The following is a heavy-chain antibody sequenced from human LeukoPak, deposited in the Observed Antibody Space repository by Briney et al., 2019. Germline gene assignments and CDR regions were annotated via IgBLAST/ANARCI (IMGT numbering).Heavy chain of an antibody. D-gene: IGHD6-13*01. CDR1: GGSFSGYY. CDR2: INHSGST. V-gene: IGHV4-34*01. Sequence: PSETLSLTCAVYGGSFSGYYWSWIRQPPGKGLEWIGEINHSGSTNYNPSLKSRVTISVDTSKNQFSLKLSSVTAADTAVYYCARGSGELSSSWYYFDYWGQGTLVTVSS. CDR3: ARGSGELSSSWYYFDY. J-gene: IGHJ4*02.